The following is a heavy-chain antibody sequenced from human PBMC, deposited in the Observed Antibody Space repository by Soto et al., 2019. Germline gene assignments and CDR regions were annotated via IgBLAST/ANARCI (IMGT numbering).Heavy chain of an antibody. Sequence: TSETLSLTCTVSGVSISSYYWSWIRQPPGKGLEWIGYIYYSGSTNYNPSLKSRVTISVDTSKNQFSLKLSSVTAADTAVYYCARDAYYYDSSGPGGWFDPWGQGTLVTVSS. CDR1: GVSISSYY. CDR2: IYYSGST. V-gene: IGHV4-59*01. D-gene: IGHD3-22*01. CDR3: ARDAYYYDSSGPGGWFDP. J-gene: IGHJ5*02.